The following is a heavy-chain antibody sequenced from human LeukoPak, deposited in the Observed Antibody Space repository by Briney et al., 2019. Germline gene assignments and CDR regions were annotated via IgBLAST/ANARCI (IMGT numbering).Heavy chain of an antibody. Sequence: PGGSLRLSCAASGFTFSSYSMNWVRQAPGKGLEWVSSISSSSSYIYYADSVKGRFTISRDNAKNSLYLQMNSLRAEDTAVYYCARDSDYGGTNDAHDYWGQGTLVTVSS. CDR3: ARDSDYGGTNDAHDY. J-gene: IGHJ4*02. D-gene: IGHD4-23*01. V-gene: IGHV3-21*04. CDR2: ISSSSSYI. CDR1: GFTFSSYS.